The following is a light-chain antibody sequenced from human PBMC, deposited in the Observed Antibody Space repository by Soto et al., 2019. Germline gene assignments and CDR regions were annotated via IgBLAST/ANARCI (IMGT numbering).Light chain of an antibody. V-gene: IGKV3-15*01. CDR2: GAS. CDR3: QHYVTSPLT. CDR1: QSVRSN. Sequence: EIVMTQSPATLSVSPGERATLSCSASQSVRSNLAWYQQKPGQAPRLLIYGASTRASDIPARFSGSGSGTEFTLTISRLEPEDFAVYYCQHYVTSPLTFGGGTKVDIK. J-gene: IGKJ4*01.